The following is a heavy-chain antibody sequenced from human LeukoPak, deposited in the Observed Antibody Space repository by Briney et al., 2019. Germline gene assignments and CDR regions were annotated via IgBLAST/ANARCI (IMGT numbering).Heavy chain of an antibody. V-gene: IGHV3-64*02. J-gene: IGHJ4*02. CDR3: ARENTFFDL. CDR2: ISSNGGST. CDR1: GFTFSSYA. Sequence: GGSLRLSCAASGFTFSSYAMNWVCQAPGKGLEYVSNISSNGGSTYYADSVKGRFIISRDNSKNTLYLQMGSLRAEDMAVFYCARENTFFDLWGQGALVTVSS.